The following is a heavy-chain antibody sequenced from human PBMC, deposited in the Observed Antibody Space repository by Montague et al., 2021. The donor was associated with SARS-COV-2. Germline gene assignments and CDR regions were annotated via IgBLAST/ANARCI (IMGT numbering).Heavy chain of an antibody. V-gene: IGHV4-59*05. J-gene: IGHJ3*02. CDR3: ARHSGRDTIFGVVIIPDAFDI. CDR2: IYYSGST. Sequence: SETLSLTCTVSGGSMSGYHWSWIRQPPGKGLEWIGGIYYSGSTYYNPSLKSRVTISVDTSKNQFSLKLSSVTAADTAVYYCARHSGRDTIFGVVIIPDAFDIWGQGTMVTVSS. D-gene: IGHD3-3*01. CDR1: GGSMSGYH.